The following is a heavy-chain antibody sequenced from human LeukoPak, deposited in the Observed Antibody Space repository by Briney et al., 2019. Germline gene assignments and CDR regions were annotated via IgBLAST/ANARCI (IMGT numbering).Heavy chain of an antibody. CDR3: ARDQKGRYSSGHYFDY. V-gene: IGHV4-59*01. CDR2: IYYSGST. Sequence: SETLSLTCTVSGGSISSYYWSWIRQPPGKGLEWIGYIYYSGSTNYNPSLKSRVTISVDTSKNQFSLKLSSVTAADTAVYYCARDQKGRYSSGHYFDYWGQGTLVTVSS. CDR1: GGSISSYY. D-gene: IGHD6-19*01. J-gene: IGHJ4*02.